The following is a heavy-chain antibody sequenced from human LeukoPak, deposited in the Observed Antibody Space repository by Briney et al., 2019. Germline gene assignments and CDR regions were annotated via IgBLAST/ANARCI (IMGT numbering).Heavy chain of an antibody. V-gene: IGHV3-7*01. CDR1: GFIFSDYW. CDR3: ARHITREQNFDY. Sequence: PGGSLRLSCGASGFIFSDYWMSWFRQAPVKGLEWVASIKDDETAQYYVDSLKGRFTISRDNAKNSLYLQMDSLRAEDTAVYYCARHITREQNFDYWGQGTLVTVSS. CDR2: IKDDETAQ. J-gene: IGHJ4*02.